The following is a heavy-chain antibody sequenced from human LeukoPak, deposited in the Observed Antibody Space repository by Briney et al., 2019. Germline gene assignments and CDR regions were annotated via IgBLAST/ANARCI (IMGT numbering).Heavy chain of an antibody. CDR3: ARFGLWAGLDY. V-gene: IGHV3-48*01. Sequence: GGSLRLSCAASGFTFSSYSMNWVRQAPGKGLEWVSYISSSSSTIYYADSVKGRFTISRDNAKNSLYLQMNSLRAEDTAVYYCARFGLWAGLDYWGQGTLVTVSS. J-gene: IGHJ4*02. D-gene: IGHD3-10*01. CDR2: ISSSSSTI. CDR1: GFTFSSYS.